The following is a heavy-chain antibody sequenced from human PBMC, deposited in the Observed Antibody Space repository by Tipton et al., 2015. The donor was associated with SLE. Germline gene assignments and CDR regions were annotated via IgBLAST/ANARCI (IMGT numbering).Heavy chain of an antibody. CDR2: IYYTGTT. Sequence: TLSLTCTVSGDSISSSSYYWGWLRQSPGKGVEWIGTIYYTGTTYYSPSRKRRVTLSLHTSKSQFSLKLTSVTAADTALFYCANSFFGSPALFDHWGQGILVAVSS. CDR3: ANSFFGSPALFDH. J-gene: IGHJ4*02. V-gene: IGHV4-39*07. CDR1: GDSISSSSYY. D-gene: IGHD3-3*01.